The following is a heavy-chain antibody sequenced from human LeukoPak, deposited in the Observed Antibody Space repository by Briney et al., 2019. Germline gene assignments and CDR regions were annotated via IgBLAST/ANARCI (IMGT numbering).Heavy chain of an antibody. V-gene: IGHV3-7*03. D-gene: IGHD4-11*01. CDR2: IKLDGSEK. J-gene: IGHJ4*02. CDR1: GFTFSSYA. Sequence: GGSLRLSCAASGFTFSSYAMSWVRQAPGKGLEWVANIKLDGSEKNYVDSVKGRFTISRDNTKNSLYLQMNSLRAEDTAVFYCARPGTVTTFWGQGTLVTVSS. CDR3: ARPGTVTTF.